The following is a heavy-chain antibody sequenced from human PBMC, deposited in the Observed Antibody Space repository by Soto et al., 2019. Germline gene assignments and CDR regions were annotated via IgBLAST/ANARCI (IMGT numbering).Heavy chain of an antibody. CDR3: ARGSSVRGMNV. D-gene: IGHD6-13*01. CDR1: GFTLSDFY. V-gene: IGHV3-11*06. CDR2: ISGADPYM. J-gene: IGHJ6*02. Sequence: LRXYFAASGFTLSDFYMSWVRQAPGKGLEWVAYISGADPYMKYADAVRGRFTISRDNAKNSVYLQMNSLRDDDTAVYYCARGSSVRGMNVWGQRTTVTVSS.